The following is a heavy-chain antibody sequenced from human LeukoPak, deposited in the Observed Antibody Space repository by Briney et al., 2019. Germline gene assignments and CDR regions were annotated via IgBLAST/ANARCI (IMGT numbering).Heavy chain of an antibody. CDR1: GFTVSSNY. J-gene: IGHJ4*02. CDR3: ARASPYCSGGSCYPYYFDY. Sequence: GGSLRLSCAASGFTVSSNYMSWVRQAPGKGLGWVSVIYSGGSTYYADSVKGRFTISRDNSKNTLYLQMNSLRAEDTAVYYCARASPYCSGGSCYPYYFDYWGQGTLVTVSS. D-gene: IGHD2-15*01. V-gene: IGHV3-53*01. CDR2: IYSGGST.